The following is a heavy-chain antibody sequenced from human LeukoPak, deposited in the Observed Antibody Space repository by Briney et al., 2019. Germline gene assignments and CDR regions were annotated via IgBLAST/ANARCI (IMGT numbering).Heavy chain of an antibody. J-gene: IGHJ6*03. Sequence: GGSLRLSCAASGFTFSSYAMSWVRPAPGKGLEWVGRIKSKTDGVTTDYAAPVKGRFTISRDDSKNALYLQMNSLKTEDTAVYYCTTNLMVRGVDSYYYYMDVWGKGTTVTISS. CDR3: TTNLMVRGVDSYYYYMDV. CDR1: GFTFSSYA. CDR2: IKSKTDGVTT. D-gene: IGHD3-10*01. V-gene: IGHV3-15*01.